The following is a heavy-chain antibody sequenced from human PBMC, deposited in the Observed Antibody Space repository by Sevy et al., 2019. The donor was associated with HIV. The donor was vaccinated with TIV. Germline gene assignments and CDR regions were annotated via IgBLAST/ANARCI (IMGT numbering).Heavy chain of an antibody. D-gene: IGHD2-2*03. CDR3: ARGVGGYCSSTSCHVDY. CDR1: GGSISSNNW. J-gene: IGHJ4*02. CDR2: IYHSGST. Sequence: SETLSLTCAVSGGSISSNNWWNWVRQTPGKGLEWIGEIYHSGSTNRNPSLKSRVTISVAKSKNQFSLKLSSVTAADTAVYYCARGVGGYCSSTSCHVDYWGQGTLVTVSS. V-gene: IGHV4-4*02.